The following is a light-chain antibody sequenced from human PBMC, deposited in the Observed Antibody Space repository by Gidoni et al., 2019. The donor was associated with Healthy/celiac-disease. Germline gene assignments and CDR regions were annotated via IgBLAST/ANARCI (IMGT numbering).Light chain of an antibody. J-gene: IGKJ3*01. Sequence: EILLTQSPGTLSLSPGERATLSCRASQSVSSSYLAWYQKKPGQAPRLLIYGASSRATGIPDRFSGSGSGTDFTLTISRLEPEDFAVYYCQQYGSSPFTFGPGTKVDIK. CDR1: QSVSSSY. CDR2: GAS. V-gene: IGKV3-20*01. CDR3: QQYGSSPFT.